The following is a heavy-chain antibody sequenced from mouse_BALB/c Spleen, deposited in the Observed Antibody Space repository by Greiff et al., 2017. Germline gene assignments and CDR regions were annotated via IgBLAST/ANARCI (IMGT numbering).Heavy chain of an antibody. CDR2: IWGDGST. V-gene: IGHV2-6-7*01. Sequence: VKVEESGPGLVAPSQSLSITCTVSGFSLTGYGVNWVRQPPGKGLEWLGMIWGDGSTDYNSALKSRLSISKDNSKSQVFLKMNSLQTDDTARYYCARDYYYGSRAFAYWGQGTLVTVSA. CDR1: GFSLTGYG. J-gene: IGHJ3*01. CDR3: ARDYYYGSRAFAY. D-gene: IGHD1-1*01.